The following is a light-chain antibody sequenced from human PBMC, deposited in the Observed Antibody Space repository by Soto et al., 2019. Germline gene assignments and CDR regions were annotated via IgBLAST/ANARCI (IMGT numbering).Light chain of an antibody. CDR2: DAS. Sequence: EIVLTQSPGTLSLSPGERATLSCRACQSVSSYLAWYQQKPGLAPRLLIYDASNRATGIPARFSGSGSGTDFTLTISSLEPEDFAVYYCQQRSNWPLITFGQGTRLEI. J-gene: IGKJ5*01. CDR1: QSVSSY. V-gene: IGKV3-11*01. CDR3: QQRSNWPLIT.